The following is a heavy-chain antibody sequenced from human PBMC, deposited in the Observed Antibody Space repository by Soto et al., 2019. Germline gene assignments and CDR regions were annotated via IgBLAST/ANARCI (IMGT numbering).Heavy chain of an antibody. CDR1: GGTFSSYA. D-gene: IGHD3-3*01. V-gene: IGHV1-69*01. CDR3: ARDWPYYDFWSGYRNSPHWFDP. Sequence: QVQLVQSGAEVKKPGSSVKVSCKASGGTFSSYAISWVRQAPGQGREWMGGIIPIFGTANYAQKFQGRVTITADESTSTAYMELSSLRSEDTAVYYCARDWPYYDFWSGYRNSPHWFDPWGQGTLVTVSS. J-gene: IGHJ5*02. CDR2: IIPIFGTA.